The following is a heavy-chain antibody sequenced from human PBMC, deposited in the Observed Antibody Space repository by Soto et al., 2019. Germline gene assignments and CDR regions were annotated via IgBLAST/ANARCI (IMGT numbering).Heavy chain of an antibody. V-gene: IGHV4-4*02. J-gene: IGHJ4*02. CDR2: VFHSGLT. CDR1: GGFFVGSNNW. Sequence: QVHLQESGPGLVNPSGTLSLTCAVSGGFFVGSNNWWNWVRQPPGKGLEWIGEVFHSGLTNYSPSLKSRVTISMDESKNQFSLELRSVIVADTAVYYCARGGGYYFDHWGRGALVTVSS. D-gene: IGHD3-16*01. CDR3: ARGGGYYFDH.